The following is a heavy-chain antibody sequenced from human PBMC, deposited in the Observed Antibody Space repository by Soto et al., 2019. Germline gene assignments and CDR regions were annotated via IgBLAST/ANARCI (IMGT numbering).Heavy chain of an antibody. CDR1: GFTFGDYA. V-gene: IGHV3-49*03. D-gene: IGHD2-15*01. Sequence: GGSLRLSCTASGFTFGDYAMSWFRQAPGKGLEWVGFIRSKAYGGTTEYAASVKGRFTISRDDSKSIAYLQMNSLKTEDTAVYYCTSTNTLGYCSGGSCYSGYWGQGTLVTVSS. CDR2: IRSKAYGGTT. CDR3: TSTNTLGYCSGGSCYSGY. J-gene: IGHJ4*02.